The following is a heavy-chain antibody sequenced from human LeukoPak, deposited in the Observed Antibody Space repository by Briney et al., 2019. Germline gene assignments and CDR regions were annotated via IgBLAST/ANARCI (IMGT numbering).Heavy chain of an antibody. Sequence: GGSLRLSCAASGFTFTNAWMNWVRQAPGKGLEWVGRIKSKADGETIDYAAPVNGRFTFSRDDSKNMLYLQMNSLKSEDAAVYYCSTLTSRGLSDSWGQGTLVTVSS. D-gene: IGHD1-20*01. CDR3: STLTSRGLSDS. CDR2: IKSKADGETI. J-gene: IGHJ4*02. CDR1: GFTFTNAW. V-gene: IGHV3-15*07.